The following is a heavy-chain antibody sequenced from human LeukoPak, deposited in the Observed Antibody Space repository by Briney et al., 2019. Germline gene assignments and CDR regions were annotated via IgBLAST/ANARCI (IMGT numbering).Heavy chain of an antibody. D-gene: IGHD5-12*01. CDR1: GFTFSRYG. V-gene: IGHV3-48*01. Sequence: GGSLRLSCAASGFTFSRYGMNWVRQAPGRGLEWLSYTSGSSGSTTYYAQSVRGRFTISRDDAKNTLYLQMNSLRADDTAVYFCARDKIQWLRYSYFDYWGQGVLVTVSS. CDR3: ARDKIQWLRYSYFDY. J-gene: IGHJ4*02. CDR2: TSGSSGST.